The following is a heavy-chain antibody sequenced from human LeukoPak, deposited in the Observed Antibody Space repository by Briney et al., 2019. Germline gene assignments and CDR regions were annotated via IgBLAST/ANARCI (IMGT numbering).Heavy chain of an antibody. D-gene: IGHD3-22*01. J-gene: IGHJ3*02. CDR1: GFTFSSYA. V-gene: IGHV3-23*01. CDR2: ISGSGGST. CDR3: AKYYDSSGYRHAFDI. Sequence: GGSLRLPCAASGFTFSSYAMSWVRQAPGKGLEWVSAISGSGGSTYYADSVKGRFTISRDNSKNTLYLQMNSLRAEDTAVYYCAKYYDSSGYRHAFDIWGQGTMVTVSS.